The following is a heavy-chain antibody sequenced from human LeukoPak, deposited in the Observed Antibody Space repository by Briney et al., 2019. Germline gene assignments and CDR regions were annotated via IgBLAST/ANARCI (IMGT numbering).Heavy chain of an antibody. CDR2: VSASGGST. V-gene: IGHV3-23*01. D-gene: IGHD2-15*01. Sequence: GGSLRLSCAASGFALSSYAMTWVRQAPGKGLEWVSAVSASGGSTYYADSVKGRFAISRDSSRNTLYLQMSGLRAEDTAVYYCAKWLEGGRPDFDSWGQGALVTVSS. CDR3: AKWLEGGRPDFDS. CDR1: GFALSSYA. J-gene: IGHJ4*02.